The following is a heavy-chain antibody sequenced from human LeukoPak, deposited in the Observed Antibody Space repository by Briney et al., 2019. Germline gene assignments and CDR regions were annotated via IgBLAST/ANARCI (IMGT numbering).Heavy chain of an antibody. J-gene: IGHJ4*02. V-gene: IGHV3-30*04. D-gene: IGHD5-18*01. CDR2: ISYDGSNK. Sequence: GGSLRLSCAASGFTFSSYAMHWVRQAPGKGLEWVAVISYDGSNKYYADSVKGRFTISRDNSKNTLYLQMNSLRAEDTAVYYCARVGGTAMDLTYFDYWGQGTLVTVS. CDR3: ARVGGTAMDLTYFDY. CDR1: GFTFSSYA.